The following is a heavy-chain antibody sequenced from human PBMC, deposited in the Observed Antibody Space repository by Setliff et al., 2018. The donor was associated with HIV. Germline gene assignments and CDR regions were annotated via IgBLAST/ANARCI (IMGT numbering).Heavy chain of an antibody. CDR3: ARDRYSYGRSYFDY. D-gene: IGHD5-18*01. V-gene: IGHV4-61*02. J-gene: IGHJ4*02. CDR2: IYTSGST. Sequence: PSETLSLTCTVSGGSISSASYYWSWIRQPAGKGLEWIGRIYTSGSTTYNPSLKSRVTMSLDTSKNHFSLKLSSVTAADTAVYYCARDRYSYGRSYFDYWGQGTLVTVPQ. CDR1: GGSISSASYY.